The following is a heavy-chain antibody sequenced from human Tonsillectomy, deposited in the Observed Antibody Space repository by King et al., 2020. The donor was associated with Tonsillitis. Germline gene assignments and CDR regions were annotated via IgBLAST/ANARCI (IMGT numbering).Heavy chain of an antibody. CDR2: ISGSGGST. Sequence: VQLVESGGGLVQPGGSLRLSCAASGFTFSSYAMSWVRQAPGEGLEGGSGISGSGGSTYYADSGKGRFTISRDNSKNTLYLQMNSLRAEDTAVYYCAKLPYQLLFLHHFDYWGQGTLVTVSS. CDR1: GFTFSSYA. CDR3: AKLPYQLLFLHHFDY. J-gene: IGHJ4*02. V-gene: IGHV3-23*04. D-gene: IGHD2-2*01.